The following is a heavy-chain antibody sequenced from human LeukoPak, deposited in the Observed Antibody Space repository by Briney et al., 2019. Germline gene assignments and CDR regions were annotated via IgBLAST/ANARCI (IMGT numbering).Heavy chain of an antibody. CDR2: IYYSGST. D-gene: IGHD1-26*01. V-gene: IGHV4-59*01. Sequence: SETLSLTCTVSGGSISSYYWSWIRQPPGKGLEWIGYIYYSGSTNYNPSLKSRVTISVDTSKNQFSLKLSSVTAADTAVYYCARGRPGGSYFDYWGQGTLVTVSS. J-gene: IGHJ4*02. CDR3: ARGRPGGSYFDY. CDR1: GGSISSYY.